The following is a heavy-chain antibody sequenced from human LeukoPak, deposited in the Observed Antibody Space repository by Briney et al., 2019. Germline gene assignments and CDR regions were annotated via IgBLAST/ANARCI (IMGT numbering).Heavy chain of an antibody. D-gene: IGHD3-10*01. CDR2: ISYDGSNK. J-gene: IGHJ4*02. Sequence: GGSLRLSCAASGFTFSSYGMHWVRQAPGKGLEWVAVISYDGSNKYYADSVKGRFTISRDNSKNTLYLQMNSLRAEDTAVYYCAQNWVKNLWFGEPYFDYWGQGTLVTVSS. CDR3: AQNWVKNLWFGEPYFDY. CDR1: GFTFSSYG. V-gene: IGHV3-30*18.